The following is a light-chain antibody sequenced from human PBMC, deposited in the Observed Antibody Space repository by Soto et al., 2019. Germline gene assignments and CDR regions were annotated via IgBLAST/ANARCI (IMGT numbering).Light chain of an antibody. V-gene: IGLV2-8*01. Sequence: QSALTQPPSASGSPGQSVTISCTGTSSDVGGYNYVSWYQRHPGKAPKLMIFEVNKRPSGVPDRFSGSKFGNTASLTVSGLQAEDEADYYCNSYTGWIYVFGTGTKLTVL. CDR3: NSYTGWIYV. CDR1: SSDVGGYNY. J-gene: IGLJ1*01. CDR2: EVN.